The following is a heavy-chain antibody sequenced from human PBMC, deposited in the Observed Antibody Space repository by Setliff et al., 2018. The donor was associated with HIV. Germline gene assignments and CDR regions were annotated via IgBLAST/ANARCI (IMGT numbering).Heavy chain of an antibody. CDR2: ISGSGVNS. CDR1: GFTFRNYK. Sequence: GGSLRLSCAASGFTFRNYKFNWVRQAPGRGLEWVSGISGSGVNSYYADSVKGRFTISRDNSKNTVYLQMNSLRAEDTEVSLRENWF. CDR3: ENWF. J-gene: IGHJ5*01. V-gene: IGHV3-23*01.